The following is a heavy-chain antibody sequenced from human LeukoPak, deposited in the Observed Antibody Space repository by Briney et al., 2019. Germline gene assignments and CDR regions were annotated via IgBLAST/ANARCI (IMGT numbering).Heavy chain of an antibody. Sequence: PGGSLRLSCAASGFTFSSYAMHWVRQAPGKGLEWVAVISYDGSNKYYADSVKGRFTISRDNSKNTLYLQMNSLRAEDTAVYYCARDHDDRNYYYYMDVWGKGTTVTVSS. D-gene: IGHD3-9*01. CDR2: ISYDGSNK. CDR3: ARDHDDRNYYYYMDV. V-gene: IGHV3-30*04. J-gene: IGHJ6*03. CDR1: GFTFSSYA.